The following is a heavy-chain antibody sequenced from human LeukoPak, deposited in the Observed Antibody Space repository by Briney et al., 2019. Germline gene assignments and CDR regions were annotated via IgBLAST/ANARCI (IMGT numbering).Heavy chain of an antibody. Sequence: PGGSLRLSCAASGFTFSSYAMHWVRQATGKGLEWVAVISYDGSNKYYADSVKGRFTISRDNSKNTLYLQMNSLRAEDTAVYYCARDMGQQPNAFDYWGQGTLVTVSS. CDR3: ARDMGQQPNAFDY. J-gene: IGHJ4*02. CDR2: ISYDGSNK. CDR1: GFTFSSYA. V-gene: IGHV3-30-3*01. D-gene: IGHD6-13*01.